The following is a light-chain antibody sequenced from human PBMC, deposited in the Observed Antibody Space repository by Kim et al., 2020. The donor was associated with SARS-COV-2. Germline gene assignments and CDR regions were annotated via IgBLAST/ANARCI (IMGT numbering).Light chain of an antibody. CDR1: SGHSNYA. V-gene: IGLV4-69*01. Sequence: SVKLTCTLSSGHSNYAIAWHQQQPEKGPRYLMKLVSDGSHSKGDGIPDRFLGSSSGAERYLTISSLQSEDEADYYCQTWGTGIHGVFGGGTKLTVL. CDR2: LVSDGSH. J-gene: IGLJ3*02. CDR3: QTWGTGIHGV.